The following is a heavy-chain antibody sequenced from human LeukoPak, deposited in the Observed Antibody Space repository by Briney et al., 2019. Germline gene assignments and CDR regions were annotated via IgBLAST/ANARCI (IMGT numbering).Heavy chain of an antibody. CDR3: ARRVYPPGYYDSSGYYYWGY. Sequence: GESLKISCKGSGYSFTSYWIGWVRQMPGKGLEWKGIIYPGDSDTRYSPSFQGQVTISADKSISTAYLQWSSLKASDTAMYYCARRVYPPGYYDSSGYYYWGYWGQGTLVTVSS. CDR1: GYSFTSYW. J-gene: IGHJ4*02. CDR2: IYPGDSDT. V-gene: IGHV5-51*01. D-gene: IGHD3-22*01.